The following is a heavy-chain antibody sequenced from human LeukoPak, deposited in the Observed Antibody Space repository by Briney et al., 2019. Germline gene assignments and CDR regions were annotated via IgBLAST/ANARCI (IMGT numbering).Heavy chain of an antibody. CDR1: GFTFSSYT. CDR2: ISGDGSNK. J-gene: IGHJ4*02. D-gene: IGHD6-13*01. Sequence: PGGSLRLSCAASGFTFSSYTIHWVRQAPGKGLEWVAVISGDGSNKYYADSVKGRFTLSRDNSKNTLYLQMNSLRAEDTAVYYCTRDSAAAGIDFDYWGQGTLVTVSS. CDR3: TRDSAAAGIDFDY. V-gene: IGHV3-30-3*01.